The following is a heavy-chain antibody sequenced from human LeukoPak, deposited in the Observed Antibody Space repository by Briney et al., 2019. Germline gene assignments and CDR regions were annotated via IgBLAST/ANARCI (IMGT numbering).Heavy chain of an antibody. CDR2: IKQDGSEE. V-gene: IGHV3-7*03. CDR1: GFTFSYYW. CDR3: ASKGCTGGNCKHYFDY. Sequence: GGSLSLSCAASGFTFSYYWMSWVRQAPGKGLEWVAHIKQDGSEEYYVDFVKGRFTISRDNAKNSLYLQMNSLRAEDTAVYYCASKGCTGGNCKHYFDYWGQGTLVTVAS. J-gene: IGHJ4*02. D-gene: IGHD2-8*02.